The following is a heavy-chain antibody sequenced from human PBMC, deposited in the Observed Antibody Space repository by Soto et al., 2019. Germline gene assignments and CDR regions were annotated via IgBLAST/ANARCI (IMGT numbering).Heavy chain of an antibody. Sequence: HPCGSLRLSCASCGFTFSIYSMNWFRQATGKGLEWVSYISSSSSTIYYADSVKGRFTISRDNAKNSLYLQMNSLRAEDTAVYYCARVRGSSSWYWYFDLWGRGTLVTVSS. CDR3: ARVRGSSSWYWYFDL. CDR2: ISSSSSTI. V-gene: IGHV3-48*01. D-gene: IGHD6-13*01. CDR1: GFTFSIYS. J-gene: IGHJ2*01.